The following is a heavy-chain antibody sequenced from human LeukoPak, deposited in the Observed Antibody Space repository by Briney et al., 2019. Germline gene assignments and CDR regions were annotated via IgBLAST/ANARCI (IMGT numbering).Heavy chain of an antibody. CDR1: GYTFTSYY. CDR2: INPSGGST. CDR3: ARVRGSSGWYNGYYYGMDV. Sequence: ASVKVSCKASGYTFTSYYMHWVRQAPGQGLEWMGIINPSGGSTSYAQKFQGRVTMTRDTSTSTAYMELSSLRSEDTAVYYCARVRGSSGWYNGYYYGMDVWGQGTTVTASS. V-gene: IGHV1-46*01. J-gene: IGHJ6*02. D-gene: IGHD6-19*01.